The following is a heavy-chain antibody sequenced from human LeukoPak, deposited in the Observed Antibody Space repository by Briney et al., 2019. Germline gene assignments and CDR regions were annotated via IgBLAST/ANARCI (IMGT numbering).Heavy chain of an antibody. CDR2: ISWNSGSI. D-gene: IGHD7-27*01. J-gene: IGHJ3*02. CDR1: GFTFDDYA. CDR3: AKGRVWGHAFDI. V-gene: IGHV3-9*01. Sequence: GGSLRLSCAASGFTFDDYAMHWVRQAPGRGLEWVSGISWNSGSIGYADSVKGRFTISRDNAKNSLYLQMNSLRAEDTALYCCAKGRVWGHAFDIWGQGTMVTVSS.